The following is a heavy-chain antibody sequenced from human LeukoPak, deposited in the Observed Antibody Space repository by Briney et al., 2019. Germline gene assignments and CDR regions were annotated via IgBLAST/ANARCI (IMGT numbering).Heavy chain of an antibody. CDR3: ARRRHANNGVDV. J-gene: IGHJ6*02. CDR2: TYYRSKWNY. CDR1: GDSVSTTTSI. Sequence: ASQTLSLTCAISGDSVSTTTSIWNWIRQSPSRGLEWLGRTYYRSKWNYDYADSVKSRITISPDTSENQFSLQLQFVIPEDSAVYYCARRRHANNGVDVWGQGTTVTVSS. V-gene: IGHV6-1*01.